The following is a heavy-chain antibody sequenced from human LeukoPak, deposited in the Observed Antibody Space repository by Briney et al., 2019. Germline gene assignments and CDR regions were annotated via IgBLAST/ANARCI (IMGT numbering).Heavy chain of an antibody. J-gene: IGHJ4*02. CDR3: ARIGSGSCDY. Sequence: LGESLKISCKVSGYSFTNYWIAWVRQMLGKGLEWMGIIYPSDSDTRYSPSFRGQVSISADKSISTAYLQWSSLKASDTAMYFCARIGSGSCDYWGQGTLVTVSS. CDR2: IYPSDSDT. V-gene: IGHV5-51*01. D-gene: IGHD3-10*01. CDR1: GYSFTNYW.